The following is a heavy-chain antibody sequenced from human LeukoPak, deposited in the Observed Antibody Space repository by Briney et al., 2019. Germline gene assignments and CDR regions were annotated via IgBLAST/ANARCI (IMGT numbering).Heavy chain of an antibody. Sequence: GVSLRLSCAASGFTFSSYEMNWVRQAPGKGLQWVSDISSSGTTIYYADSVKGRFTISRDNAKNSLYLQMNSLRAEDTAVYYCARKYCSTTSCLFDNWGQGTLVTVSS. CDR1: GFTFSSYE. CDR2: ISSSGTTI. J-gene: IGHJ4*02. D-gene: IGHD2-2*01. V-gene: IGHV3-48*03. CDR3: ARKYCSTTSCLFDN.